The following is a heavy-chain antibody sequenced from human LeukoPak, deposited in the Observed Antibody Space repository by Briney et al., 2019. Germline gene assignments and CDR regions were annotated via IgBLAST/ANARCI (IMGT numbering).Heavy chain of an antibody. D-gene: IGHD1-26*01. CDR3: ARSGSGSYYYYMDV. J-gene: IGHJ6*03. CDR2: ISAYNGNT. Sequence: GASVKVSCKASGYTFTSYGISWERQAPGQGLEWMGWISAYNGNTNYAQKLQGRVTMTTDTSTSTAYMELRSLRSDDTAVYYCARSGSGSYYYYMDVWGKGTTVTVSS. V-gene: IGHV1-18*01. CDR1: GYTFTSYG.